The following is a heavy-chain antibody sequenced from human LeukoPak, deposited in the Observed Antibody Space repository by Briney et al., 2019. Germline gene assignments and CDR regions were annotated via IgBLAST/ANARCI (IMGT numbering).Heavy chain of an antibody. CDR2: IYFSGRT. V-gene: IGHV4-30-4*01. CDR3: ASGLRYGSGSYYSNWFDP. Sequence: PSQTLSLSCTVSGGSISSGDFYWSWIRQPPGKGLEWIGYIYFSGRTYSNPSLMSRVTISVDTTKNQFSLKMSSVTAADTAVYYCASGLRYGSGSYYSNWFDPWGQGTLVTVSS. J-gene: IGHJ5*02. CDR1: GGSISSGDFY. D-gene: IGHD3-10*01.